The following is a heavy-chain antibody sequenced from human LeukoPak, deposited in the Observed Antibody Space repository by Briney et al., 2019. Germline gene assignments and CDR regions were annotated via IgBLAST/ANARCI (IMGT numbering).Heavy chain of an antibody. V-gene: IGHV3-23*01. D-gene: IGHD4-11*01. Sequence: GGSLRLSCAASGFTFCSYALSWVRQAPGKGLEWVSTLSGSGHNTFNADSVVGRFIISRDNYMHTLYLQMNSLRAEDTAVYFCAKDRYSNYENAFDVWGQGTTVTVSS. CDR1: GFTFCSYA. CDR2: LSGSGHNT. CDR3: AKDRYSNYENAFDV. J-gene: IGHJ3*01.